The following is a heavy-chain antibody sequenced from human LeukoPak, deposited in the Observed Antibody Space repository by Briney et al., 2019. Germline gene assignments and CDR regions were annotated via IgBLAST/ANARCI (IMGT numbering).Heavy chain of an antibody. Sequence: GGSLRLSCAASGFTFSSYDMHWVRQATGKGLEWVSAIGTAGDTYYPGSVKGRFTISRENAKNSLYLQMNSLRAGDTAVYYCARAVIGAYGMDVWGQGTTVTVSS. V-gene: IGHV3-13*01. CDR3: ARAVIGAYGMDV. CDR1: GFTFSSYD. CDR2: IGTAGDT. J-gene: IGHJ6*02. D-gene: IGHD5-12*01.